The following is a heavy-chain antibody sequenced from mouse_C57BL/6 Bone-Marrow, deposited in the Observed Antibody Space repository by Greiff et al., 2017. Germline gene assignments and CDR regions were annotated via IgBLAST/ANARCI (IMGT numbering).Heavy chain of an antibody. D-gene: IGHD2-3*01. Sequence: EVQLQQSGPVLVKPGASVKMSCKASGYTFPDYYLNWVKQSHGKNLEWIGVINPYNGGTSYNQKFKGKATLTVDKSSSTAYLELNSLTSEDSAVYYCARSDYDGYYFDVWGTETTVTESS. V-gene: IGHV1-19*01. CDR2: INPYNGGT. J-gene: IGHJ1*03. CDR1: GYTFPDYY. CDR3: ARSDYDGYYFDV.